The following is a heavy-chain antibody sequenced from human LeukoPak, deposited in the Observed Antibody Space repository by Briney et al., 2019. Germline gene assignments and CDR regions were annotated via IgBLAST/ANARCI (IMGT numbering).Heavy chain of an antibody. Sequence: GGALRLSSAASVYTFSSDSINWVREALGKGVEGVSYISSRSRTIYYADALNGRYTISRDNAKNSLYLQMNSLRDEDTAVYSCARDGYYYGSGSYYKVDFDYWGQGTLVTVSS. V-gene: IGHV3-48*02. J-gene: IGHJ4*02. D-gene: IGHD3-10*01. CDR3: ARDGYYYGSGSYYKVDFDY. CDR2: ISSRSRTI. CDR1: VYTFSSDS.